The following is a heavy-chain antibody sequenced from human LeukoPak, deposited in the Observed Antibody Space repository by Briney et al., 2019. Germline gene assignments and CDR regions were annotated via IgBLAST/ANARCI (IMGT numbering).Heavy chain of an antibody. D-gene: IGHD4-17*01. V-gene: IGHV4-59*12. CDR1: GGSISSYY. Sequence: SETLSLTCTVSGGSISSYYWSWIRQPPGKGLEWIGYIYYSGSTNYNPSLKSRVTMSVETSKNQFSLKLSSVTAADTAVYYCARTTVTPLFDYWGQGTLVTVSS. CDR3: ARTTVTPLFDY. CDR2: IYYSGST. J-gene: IGHJ4*02.